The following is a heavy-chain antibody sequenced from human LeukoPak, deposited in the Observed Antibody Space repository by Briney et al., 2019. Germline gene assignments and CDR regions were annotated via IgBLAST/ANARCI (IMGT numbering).Heavy chain of an antibody. V-gene: IGHV1-18*01. Sequence: GASVKVSCKASGYTFTSYGISWVRQAPGQGLEWMGWISAYNGNTNYAQKLQGRVTMTTDTSTSTAYMELRSLRSDDTAVYYCVREGYCSGTRCPFQHWGLGTLVTVSS. J-gene: IGHJ1*01. CDR1: GYTFTSYG. CDR3: VREGYCSGTRCPFQH. CDR2: ISAYNGNT. D-gene: IGHD2-2*01.